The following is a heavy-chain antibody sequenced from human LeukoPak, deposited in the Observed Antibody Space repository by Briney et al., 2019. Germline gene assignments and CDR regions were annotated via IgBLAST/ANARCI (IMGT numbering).Heavy chain of an antibody. Sequence: GGSLRLSCAASGFTFSSYSMNWVRQAPGKWLEWVSSISSSSSYIYYADSVKGRFTISRDNAKNSLYLQMNSLRAEDTAVYYCARVAALNDAFDIWGQGTMVTVSS. CDR2: ISSSSSYI. V-gene: IGHV3-21*01. CDR1: GFTFSSYS. J-gene: IGHJ3*02. D-gene: IGHD6-13*01. CDR3: ARVAALNDAFDI.